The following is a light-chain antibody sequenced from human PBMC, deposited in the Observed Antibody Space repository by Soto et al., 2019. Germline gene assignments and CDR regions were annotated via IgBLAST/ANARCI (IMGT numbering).Light chain of an antibody. CDR2: DAS. Sequence: DIQMNQSPSTLSATVGDRVTITCRASQSISSWLAWYQQKPGKAPKLLIYDASSLKSGVPSRFSGSGSGTEFTLTISSLQPDDFATYYCQQYDSYSWTFGQGTKVDIK. V-gene: IGKV1-5*01. CDR3: QQYDSYSWT. CDR1: QSISSW. J-gene: IGKJ1*01.